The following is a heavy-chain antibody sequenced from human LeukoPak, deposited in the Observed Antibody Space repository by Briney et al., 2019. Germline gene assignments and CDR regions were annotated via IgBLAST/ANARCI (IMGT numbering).Heavy chain of an antibody. Sequence: SVKVSCKASGGTFNNYAIIWVRQAPGQGLEWMGGIIPIFGTVKIAQKFQGRVTITADESTSTAYMDLSSLRSEDTAVYYYATRYNFGSGGFDFWGQGTLVTVSS. V-gene: IGHV1-69*01. J-gene: IGHJ4*02. CDR1: GGTFNNYA. CDR2: IIPIFGTV. CDR3: ATRYNFGSGGFDF. D-gene: IGHD3-10*01.